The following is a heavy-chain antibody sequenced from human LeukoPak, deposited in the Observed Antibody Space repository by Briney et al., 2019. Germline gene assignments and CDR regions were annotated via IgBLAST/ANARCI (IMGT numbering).Heavy chain of an antibody. CDR3: ARDLTLRGGDCYSGAFDI. CDR2: ISAYNGNT. D-gene: IGHD2-21*02. J-gene: IGHJ3*02. CDR1: GYTFTSFG. Sequence: GASVKVSCKTSGYTFTSFGISWVRQAPGQGLECMGWISAYNGNTNYAQKLQGRVTMTTDTSTSTAYMDLRSLRSDDTAVYYCARDLTLRGGDCYSGAFDIWGQGTMVTVSS. V-gene: IGHV1-18*01.